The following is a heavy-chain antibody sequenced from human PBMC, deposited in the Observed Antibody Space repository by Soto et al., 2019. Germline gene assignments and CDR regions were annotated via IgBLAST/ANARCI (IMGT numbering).Heavy chain of an antibody. CDR1: GGSMSSSYY. J-gene: IGHJ5*02. Sequence: PSETLSLTCTVSGGSMSSSYYWTWIRQSPGKGLEWIGYIYYTGSTNYNPSLQGRVTISLDTSKNRFSLNVNSVTAADTAVYYCARVPSPWGQGTLVTVSS. CDR3: ARVPSP. CDR2: IYYTGST. V-gene: IGHV4-59*01.